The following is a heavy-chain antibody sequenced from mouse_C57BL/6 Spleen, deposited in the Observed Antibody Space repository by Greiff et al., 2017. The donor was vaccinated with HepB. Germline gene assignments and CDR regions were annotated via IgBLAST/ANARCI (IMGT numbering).Heavy chain of an antibody. D-gene: IGHD2-3*01. CDR2: ISYDGSN. CDR1: GYSITSGYY. Sequence: EVQLQQSGPGLVKPSQSLSLTCSVTGYSITSGYYWNWIRQFPGNKLEWMGYISYDGSNNYNPSLKNRISITRDTSKNQFFLKLNSVTTEDTAKYYCARDRSYDGYYEEFAYWGQGTLVTVSA. J-gene: IGHJ3*01. CDR3: ARDRSYDGYYEEFAY. V-gene: IGHV3-6*01.